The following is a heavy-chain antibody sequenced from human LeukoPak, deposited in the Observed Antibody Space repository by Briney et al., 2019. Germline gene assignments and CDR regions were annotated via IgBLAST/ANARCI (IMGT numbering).Heavy chain of an antibody. V-gene: IGHV4-34*01. J-gene: IGHJ3*02. D-gene: IGHD3-22*01. Sequence: SETLSLTCAVYGGSFSGYYWSWIRQPPGKGLEWIGEINHSGSTNYNPSLKSRVTISVDTSKNQLSLKLTSVTAADMAVYYCARDRSSGYYSDAFDIWGQGTMVTVSS. CDR3: ARDRSSGYYSDAFDI. CDR2: INHSGST. CDR1: GGSFSGYY.